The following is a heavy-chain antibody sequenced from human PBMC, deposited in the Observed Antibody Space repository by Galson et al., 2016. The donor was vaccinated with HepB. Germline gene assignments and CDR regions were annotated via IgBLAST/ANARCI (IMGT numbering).Heavy chain of an antibody. CDR1: GFSLSTSRMR. J-gene: IGHJ4*02. D-gene: IGHD2-21*01. CDR3: ARQAYFNNLDY. Sequence: PALVTPTQTLTLTCTFSGFSLSTSRMRVSWIRQPPGKALEWLARIDWDDDRFYTTSLKTRLTISKDTSKNQVVLTMTNMDPVDTATYYCARQAYFNNLDYWGQGTLVTVSS. V-gene: IGHV2-70*04. CDR2: IDWDDDR.